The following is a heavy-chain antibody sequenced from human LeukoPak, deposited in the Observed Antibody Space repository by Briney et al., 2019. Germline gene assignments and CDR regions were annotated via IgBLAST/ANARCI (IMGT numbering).Heavy chain of an antibody. J-gene: IGHJ4*02. CDR1: GGSISSTSYY. Sequence: PSETLSLTCTVSGGSISSTSYYWGWIRQPPGKGLEWIGSIYYSGTTYYNPSLKSRVTISVDTSKNQFSLKLSSVTAADTAVYYCARQKSHGGGGMDQLPDYWGQGTLVTVSS. D-gene: IGHD2-2*01. CDR3: ARQKSHGGGGMDQLPDY. CDR2: IYYSGTT. V-gene: IGHV4-39*01.